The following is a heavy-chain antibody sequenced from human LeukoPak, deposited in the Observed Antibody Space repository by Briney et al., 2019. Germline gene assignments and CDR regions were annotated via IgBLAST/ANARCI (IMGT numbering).Heavy chain of an antibody. CDR1: GYTFTGYY. Sequence: ASVKVSCKASGYTFTGYYMHWVRQAPGQGLEWMGWINPNSGGTNYAQKFQGRVTMTRDTSISTAYMELSRLRSDDTAVYYCARDRYYYDGSGLLYFDYWGQGTLVTVSS. V-gene: IGHV1-2*02. CDR3: ARDRYYYDGSGLLYFDY. CDR2: INPNSGGT. D-gene: IGHD3-22*01. J-gene: IGHJ4*02.